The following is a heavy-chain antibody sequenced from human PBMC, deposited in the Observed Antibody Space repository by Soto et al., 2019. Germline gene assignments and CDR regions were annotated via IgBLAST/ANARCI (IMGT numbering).Heavy chain of an antibody. V-gene: IGHV4-31*03. CDR1: GGSISSGGYY. Sequence: QVQLQESGPGLVKPSQTLSLTCTVSGGSISSGGYYWSWIRQHPGKGLEWIGYIYYSGSTDYNPSLTSRVTISVDTSKNQVSLKLSSVTAPDTAVYYCARERRGCSSTRCYSDAFDIWGQGTMVTVSS. CDR2: IYYSGST. D-gene: IGHD2-2*01. CDR3: ARERRGCSSTRCYSDAFDI. J-gene: IGHJ3*02.